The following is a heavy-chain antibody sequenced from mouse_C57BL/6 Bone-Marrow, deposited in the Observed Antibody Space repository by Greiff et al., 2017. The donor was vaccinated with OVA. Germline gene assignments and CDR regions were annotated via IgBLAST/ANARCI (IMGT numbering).Heavy chain of an antibody. V-gene: IGHV1-42*01. Sequence: EVQLQQSGPELVKPGASVKISCKASGYSFTGYYMNWVKQSPEKSLEWIGEINPSTGGTTYNQKFKAKATLTVDKSSSTAYMQLKSLTSEDSAVYYCGFMRYFDYWGQGTTLTVSS. D-gene: IGHD1-1*01. CDR1: GYSFTGYY. J-gene: IGHJ2*01. CDR2: INPSTGGT. CDR3: GFMRYFDY.